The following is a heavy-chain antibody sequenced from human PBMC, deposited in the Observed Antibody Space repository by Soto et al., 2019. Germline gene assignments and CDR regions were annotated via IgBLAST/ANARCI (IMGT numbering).Heavy chain of an antibody. V-gene: IGHV1-8*01. CDR2: INPNSGNI. D-gene: IGHD3-10*01. Sequence: SEKVACKSSVDTLTTYDINMVRQATGHGLEWMGWINPNSGNIGYAQRFQGRVTMTRDTAIRTAYMEVRSLRSDDTAVYYCARGRASGSYYLLDYWGQGTLVTVSS. CDR3: ARGRASGSYYLLDY. J-gene: IGHJ4*02. CDR1: VDTLTTYD.